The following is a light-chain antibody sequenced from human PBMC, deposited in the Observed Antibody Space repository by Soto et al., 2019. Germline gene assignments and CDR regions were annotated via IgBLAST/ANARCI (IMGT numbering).Light chain of an antibody. J-gene: IGLJ3*02. Sequence: QSAPTQPPSASGSPGQSVTISCTGTSSDDGAYKYVSWYQQYPGKAPKLMIYEVTKRPSGVPDRFSGSKSGNTASLTVSGLQAEDEADYYRTSYVGNDIWVFGGGTKLTVL. V-gene: IGLV2-8*01. CDR1: SSDDGAYKY. CDR3: TSYVGNDIWV. CDR2: EVT.